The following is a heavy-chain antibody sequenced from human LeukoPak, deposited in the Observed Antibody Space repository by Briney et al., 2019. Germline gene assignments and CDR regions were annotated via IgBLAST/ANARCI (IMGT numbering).Heavy chain of an antibody. Sequence: SETLSLTCAVYGGSFSGYYWSWIRQPPGKGLEWIGEINHSGSTNYNPSLKSRVTISVDTSKNQFSLKLSSVTAADTAVYYCARQPENYDILTGYRLWYFDPWGRGTLVTVSS. D-gene: IGHD3-9*01. V-gene: IGHV4-34*01. CDR1: GGSFSGYY. J-gene: IGHJ2*01. CDR3: ARQPENYDILTGYRLWYFDP. CDR2: INHSGST.